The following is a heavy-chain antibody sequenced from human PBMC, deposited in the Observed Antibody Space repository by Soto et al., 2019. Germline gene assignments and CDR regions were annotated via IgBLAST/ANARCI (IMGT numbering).Heavy chain of an antibody. D-gene: IGHD5-12*01. CDR1: GFTFSNYA. CDR3: ERGSKGYHLDD. V-gene: IGHV3-64*01. Sequence: EVQLVESGGGLVQPGGSLRLSCAASGFTFSNYAMHWVRQAPGKGLEYVSTISSNGHSTDYANSVKGRFTISRDNSMNTRYLQMGSLRAEDMAVYYCERGSKGYHLDDGGQGTLGTVSS. CDR2: ISSNGHST. J-gene: IGHJ4*02.